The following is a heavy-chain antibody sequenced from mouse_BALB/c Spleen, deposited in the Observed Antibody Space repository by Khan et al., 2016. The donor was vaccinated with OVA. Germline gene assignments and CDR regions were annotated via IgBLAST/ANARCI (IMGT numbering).Heavy chain of an antibody. Sequence: QVQLKESGPGLVAPSQSLSITCTISGFSLTSYGIHWVRQPPGKGLEWLVVIWSDGSTIYNSTLKSRLSITKDNSRSQVFLKMNSVQTDDTAMYYRARQPYYHYYALDYWGQGTSVTVSS. CDR3: ARQPYYHYYALDY. D-gene: IGHD2-10*01. CDR1: GFSLTSYG. CDR2: IWSDGST. J-gene: IGHJ4*01. V-gene: IGHV2-6-1*01.